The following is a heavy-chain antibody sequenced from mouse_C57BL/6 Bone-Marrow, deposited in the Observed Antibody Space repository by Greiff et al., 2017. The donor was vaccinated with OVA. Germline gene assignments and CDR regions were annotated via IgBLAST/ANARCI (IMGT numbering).Heavy chain of an antibody. CDR3: TTDGYMRGNYAMDY. CDR1: GFNIKDDY. V-gene: IGHV14-4*01. CDR2: IDPENGDT. J-gene: IGHJ4*01. D-gene: IGHD2-3*01. Sequence: VQLQQSGAELVRPGASVKLSCTASGFNIKDDYMHWVKQRPEQGLEWIGWIDPENGDTEYASKFQGKATITADTSSNTAYLQLSSLTSEDTAGYYCTTDGYMRGNYAMDYWGQGTSVTVSS.